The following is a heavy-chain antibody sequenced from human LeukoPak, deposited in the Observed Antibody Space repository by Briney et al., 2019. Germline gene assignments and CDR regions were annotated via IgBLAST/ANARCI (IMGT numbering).Heavy chain of an antibody. V-gene: IGHV3-48*04. CDR3: ARDSSSSDSFDY. CDR2: ISSSSSTI. J-gene: IGHJ4*02. D-gene: IGHD6-6*01. CDR1: GITLSNYG. Sequence: GGSLRLSCAVSGITLSNYGMNWVRQAPGKGLEWVSYISSSSSTIYYADSVKGRFTISRDNAKNSLYLQMNSLRVEDTAVYYCARDSSSSDSFDYWGQGTLVTVSS.